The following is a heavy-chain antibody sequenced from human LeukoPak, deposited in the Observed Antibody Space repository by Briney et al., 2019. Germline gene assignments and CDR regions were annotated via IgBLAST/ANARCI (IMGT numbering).Heavy chain of an antibody. CDR3: TRDAGTRLKYSFGHGDY. CDR1: RFTFRIYA. D-gene: IGHD5-18*01. V-gene: IGHV3-30*02. CDR2: IRYDGTNK. Sequence: PGGPLSPSCAAPRFTFRIYAMNWAGQPPGKGLEGGAFIRYDGTNKYYADSVKGRFTISRDNSKNTLYLQMNSLRAEDTAVYYCTRDAGTRLKYSFGHGDYWGQGALVTVSS. J-gene: IGHJ4*02.